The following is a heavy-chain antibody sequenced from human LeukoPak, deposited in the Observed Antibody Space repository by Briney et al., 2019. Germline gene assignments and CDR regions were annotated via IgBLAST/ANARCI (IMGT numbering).Heavy chain of an antibody. D-gene: IGHD6-19*01. V-gene: IGHV3-74*01. CDR3: ARVSSGWYYYYYYMDV. CDR2: INSDGSST. Sequence: GGSLRLSCAASGFTFSSYWMHWVRHAPGKGLVWVSCINSDGSSTSYADSVKGRFTISRDNAKNTLYLQMNSLRAEDTAVYYCARVSSGWYYYYYYMDVWGKGTTVTVSS. J-gene: IGHJ6*03. CDR1: GFTFSSYW.